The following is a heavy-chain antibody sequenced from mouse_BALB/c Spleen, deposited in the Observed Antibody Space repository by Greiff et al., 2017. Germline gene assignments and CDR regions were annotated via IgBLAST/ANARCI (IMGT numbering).Heavy chain of an antibody. V-gene: IGHV14-3*02. Sequence: EVQLQQSGAELVKPGASVKLSCTASGFNIKDTYMHWVKQRPEQGLEWIGRIDPANGNTKYDPKFQGKATITADTSSNTAYLQLSSLTSEDTAVYYCAREAYGYDGRRGSWFAYWGQGTLVTVSA. CDR3: AREAYGYDGRRGSWFAY. J-gene: IGHJ3*01. CDR1: GFNIKDTY. CDR2: IDPANGNT. D-gene: IGHD2-2*01.